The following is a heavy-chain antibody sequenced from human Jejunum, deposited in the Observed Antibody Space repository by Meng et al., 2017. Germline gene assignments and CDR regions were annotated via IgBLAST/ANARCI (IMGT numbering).Heavy chain of an antibody. CDR3: ARDPTSVVPVAIRNWFDP. Sequence: RLPLPEAGPGLVKRSETLPLTRTVSGRSISSSSYYWGWIRQPPGKGLEWIGSIYYSGSTYYNPSLKSRVSISVDTSKNQFSLKLSSVTAADTALYYCARDPTSVVPVAIRNWFDPWGQGTLVTVSS. V-gene: IGHV4-39*06. D-gene: IGHD2-2*01. CDR1: GRSISSSSYY. CDR2: IYYSGST. J-gene: IGHJ5*02.